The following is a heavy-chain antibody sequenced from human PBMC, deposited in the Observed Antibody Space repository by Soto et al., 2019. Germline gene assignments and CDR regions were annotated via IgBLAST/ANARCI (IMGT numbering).Heavy chain of an antibody. Sequence: ASVKVSCKASGGTFSSYAISWVRQAPGQGLEWMGGIIPIFGTANYAQKFQGRVTITADESTSTAYMELSSLRSEDMAVYYCASPRGYCSGGSCYSDAFDIWGQGTMVTVSS. CDR3: ASPRGYCSGGSCYSDAFDI. J-gene: IGHJ3*02. D-gene: IGHD2-15*01. CDR1: GGTFSSYA. V-gene: IGHV1-69*13. CDR2: IIPIFGTA.